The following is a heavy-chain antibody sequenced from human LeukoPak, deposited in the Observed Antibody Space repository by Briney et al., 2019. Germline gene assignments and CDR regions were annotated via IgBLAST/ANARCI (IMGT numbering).Heavy chain of an antibody. CDR3: ASAAGWESAY. J-gene: IGHJ4*02. V-gene: IGHV3-7*01. D-gene: IGHD1-26*01. CDR2: INQDGSEK. Sequence: PGGSLRLSCAASGFTFSSYAMHWVRQAPGKGLEWVANINQDGSEKNYVDSVKGRFTISRDNAKKSLYLQMNSLRAEDTAVYYCASAAGWESAYWGQGTLVTVSS. CDR1: GFTFSSYA.